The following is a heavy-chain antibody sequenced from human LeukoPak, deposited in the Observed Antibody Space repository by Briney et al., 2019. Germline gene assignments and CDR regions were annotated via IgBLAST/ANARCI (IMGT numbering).Heavy chain of an antibody. V-gene: IGHV4-30-2*01. Sequence: SETLSLTCTVSGGSISSGGYYWSWIRQPPGKGLEWIGYIYHSGSTYYNPSLKSRVTISVDRSKNQFSLKLSSVTAADTAVYYCARARRVGYDSTLGLDAFDIWGQGTMVTVSS. CDR3: ARARRVGYDSTLGLDAFDI. J-gene: IGHJ3*02. CDR1: GGSISSGGYY. CDR2: IYHSGST. D-gene: IGHD3-22*01.